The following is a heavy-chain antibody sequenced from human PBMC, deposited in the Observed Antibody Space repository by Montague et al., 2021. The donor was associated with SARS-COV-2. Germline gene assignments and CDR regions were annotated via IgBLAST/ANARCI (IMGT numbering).Heavy chain of an antibody. CDR3: SRSQTTCFIAKCVNYFDY. CDR2: IYYTYTT. J-gene: IGHJ4*02. CDR1: GDSITTYN. V-gene: IGHV4-59*01. D-gene: IGHD1-1*01. Sequence: SETLSLTYSVSGDSITTYNCSWIRNSPRTGLELVGNIYYTYTTKYNPYLKLISTISIDTSRIQFSLKLKSVTAADTAVYYCSRSQTTCFIAKCVNYFDYWGQGAPVTVSS.